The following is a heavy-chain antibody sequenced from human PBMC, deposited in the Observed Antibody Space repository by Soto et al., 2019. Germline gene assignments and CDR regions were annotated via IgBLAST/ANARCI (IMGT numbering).Heavy chain of an antibody. J-gene: IGHJ4*02. D-gene: IGHD3-3*01. Sequence: GGSLRLSCAASGFTFSSYAMSWVRQAPGKGLEWVSAISGSGGSTYYADSVKGRFTISRDNSKNTLYLQMNSLRAEDTAVYYCAKFPLEALRFLEWLPGNYFDYWGQGTLVTVSS. CDR2: ISGSGGST. V-gene: IGHV3-23*01. CDR1: GFTFSSYA. CDR3: AKFPLEALRFLEWLPGNYFDY.